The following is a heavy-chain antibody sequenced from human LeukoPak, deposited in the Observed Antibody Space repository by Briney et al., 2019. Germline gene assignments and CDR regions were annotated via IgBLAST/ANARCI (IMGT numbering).Heavy chain of an antibody. CDR2: INHSGST. V-gene: IGHV4-34*01. Sequence: TSETLSLTCAVYGGSFSGYYWIWIRQPPGKGLEWIGEINHSGSTNYNPSLKSRVTISVDTSKNRFSLKLSSVTAADTAVYYCARGRGYCSGGSCYQYYFDYWGQGTLVTVSS. D-gene: IGHD2-15*01. J-gene: IGHJ4*02. CDR1: GGSFSGYY. CDR3: ARGRGYCSGGSCYQYYFDY.